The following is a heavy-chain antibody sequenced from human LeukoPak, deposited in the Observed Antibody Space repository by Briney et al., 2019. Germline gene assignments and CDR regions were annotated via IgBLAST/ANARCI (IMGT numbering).Heavy chain of an antibody. CDR2: IYHSGST. D-gene: IGHD6-19*01. CDR3: AREQSREQWLADHNRFDP. V-gene: IGHV4-31*03. Sequence: SQTLSLTCTVSGGSISSGNYFWSWIRQHPGKGLEWIGYIYHSGSTYYNPSLKSRVTISVDTSKNQFSLKLSSVTAADTAVYYCAREQSREQWLADHNRFDPWGQGTLVTVSS. J-gene: IGHJ5*02. CDR1: GGSISSGNYF.